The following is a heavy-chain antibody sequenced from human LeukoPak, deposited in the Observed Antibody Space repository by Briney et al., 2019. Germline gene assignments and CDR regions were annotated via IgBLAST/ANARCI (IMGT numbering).Heavy chain of an antibody. CDR1: GFIFNNYG. V-gene: IGHV3-23*01. CDR3: AKGSSGYFADL. Sequence: GGSLRLSCAASGFIFNNYGLIWVRQAPGKGLEWVSAFSNDGGGTQYADFVKGRFTISRDNSKNTLFLQMSSLRAEDTALYFCAKGSSGYFADLWGQGTLVTVSS. CDR2: FSNDGGGT. D-gene: IGHD3-22*01. J-gene: IGHJ5*02.